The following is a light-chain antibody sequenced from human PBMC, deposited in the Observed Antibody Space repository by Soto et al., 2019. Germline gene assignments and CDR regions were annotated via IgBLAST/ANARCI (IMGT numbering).Light chain of an antibody. V-gene: IGKV3-15*01. J-gene: IGKJ1*01. Sequence: EIVMTQSPATLSVSPGERVTLSCRASQSVSSRLAWYQQKPGQSPRLLIYGASTRATGIPARFSGSGSGTEFTLTISSLQSEDFGVYYCHQYNNLWTFGQGPKVDIK. CDR2: GAS. CDR3: HQYNNLWT. CDR1: QSVSSR.